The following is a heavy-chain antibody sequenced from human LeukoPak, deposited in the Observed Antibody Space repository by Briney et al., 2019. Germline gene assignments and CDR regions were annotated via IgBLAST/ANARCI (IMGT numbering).Heavy chain of an antibody. D-gene: IGHD3-3*01. Sequence: PGGSLRLSCAASGFTFSSYSMNWVRQAPGKGLEWVSSISSSSSYIYYADSVKGRFTISRDNAKNSLYLQMNSLRAEDTAVYYCAREVRFLEWLSSPVDYWGQGTLVTVSS. CDR3: AREVRFLEWLSSPVDY. V-gene: IGHV3-21*01. J-gene: IGHJ4*02. CDR2: ISSSSSYI. CDR1: GFTFSSYS.